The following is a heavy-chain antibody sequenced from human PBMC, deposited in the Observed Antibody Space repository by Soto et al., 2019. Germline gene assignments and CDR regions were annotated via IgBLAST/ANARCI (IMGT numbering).Heavy chain of an antibody. CDR1: GYTFTSYG. CDR2: ISAYNGNT. V-gene: IGHV1-18*04. J-gene: IGHJ6*02. CDR3: ARDGARYNIVVVVAATPEYYYYGMDV. D-gene: IGHD2-15*01. Sequence: ASVKVSFKASGYTFTSYGISWVRQAPGQGLEWVGWISAYNGNTNYAQKLQGRVTMTTDTSTSTAYMELRSLRSDDTAVYYCARDGARYNIVVVVAATPEYYYYGMDVWGQGTTVTVSS.